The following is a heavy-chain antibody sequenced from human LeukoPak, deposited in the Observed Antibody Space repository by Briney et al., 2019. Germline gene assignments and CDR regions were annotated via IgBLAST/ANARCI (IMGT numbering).Heavy chain of an antibody. CDR3: ARHWGRDTFDI. D-gene: IGHD3-16*01. V-gene: IGHV4-61*05. CDR1: GGSISSSSYY. CDR2: IYYSGST. J-gene: IGHJ3*02. Sequence: SETLSLTCTVSGGSISSSSYYWSWIRQPPGKGLEWIGYIYYSGSTNYNPSLKSRVTISVDTSKNQFSLKLNSVTAADTAVYYCARHWGRDTFDIWGQGTMVTVSS.